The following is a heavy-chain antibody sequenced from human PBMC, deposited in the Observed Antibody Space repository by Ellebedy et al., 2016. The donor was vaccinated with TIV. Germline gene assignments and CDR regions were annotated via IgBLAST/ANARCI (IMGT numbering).Heavy chain of an antibody. CDR2: IKQDGSEK. V-gene: IGHV3-7*01. J-gene: IGHJ4*02. Sequence: GGSLRLXXAASGFTFSSYWMSWVRQAPGKGLEWVANIKQDGSEKYYVDSVKGRFTISRDNSKNTLYLQMNSLRAEDTAVYYCARDGAKPLKDVDIVATIDCWGQGTLVTVSS. D-gene: IGHD5-12*01. CDR1: GFTFSSYW. CDR3: ARDGAKPLKDVDIVATIDC.